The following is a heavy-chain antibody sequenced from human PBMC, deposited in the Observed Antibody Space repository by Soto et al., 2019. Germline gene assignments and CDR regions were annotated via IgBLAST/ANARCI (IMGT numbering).Heavy chain of an antibody. CDR3: ASPEAVAGIFWGDYFDY. Sequence: ASVKVSCKASGYTFTSYAMHWVRQAPGQRLEWMGWINAGNGNTKYSQKFQGRFTISRDNAKNSLYLQMNSLRAEDTAVYYCASPEAVAGIFWGDYFDYWGQGTLVTVSS. D-gene: IGHD6-19*01. V-gene: IGHV1-3*01. CDR1: GYTFTSYA. CDR2: INAGNGNT. J-gene: IGHJ4*02.